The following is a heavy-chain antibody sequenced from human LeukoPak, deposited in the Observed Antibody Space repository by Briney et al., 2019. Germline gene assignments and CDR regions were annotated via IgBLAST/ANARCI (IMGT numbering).Heavy chain of an antibody. J-gene: IGHJ4*02. CDR1: GHTFTSYD. CDR2: MNPNSGNT. V-gene: IGHV1-8*03. D-gene: IGHD6-13*01. Sequence: ASVKVSCKASGHTFTSYDINWVRQATGQGLEWMGWMNPNSGNTGYAQKFQGRVTITRNTSISTAYMELSSLRSEDTAVYYCARFGSSWYYFDYWGQGTLVTVSS. CDR3: ARFGSSWYYFDY.